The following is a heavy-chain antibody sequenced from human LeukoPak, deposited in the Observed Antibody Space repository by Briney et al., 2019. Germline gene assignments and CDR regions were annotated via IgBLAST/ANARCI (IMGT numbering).Heavy chain of an antibody. V-gene: IGHV1-69*01. CDR3: ARDFWDDSSGYYYWFDP. J-gene: IGHJ5*02. CDR2: IIPIFGTA. CDR1: GGTFSSYA. Sequence: GSSVKVSCKASGGTFSSYAISWVRQAPGQGLEWMGGIIPIFGTANYAQKFQGRVTITADESTSTAYMELSSLRSEDTAVYYCARDFWDDSSGYYYWFDPWGQGTPVTVSS. D-gene: IGHD3-22*01.